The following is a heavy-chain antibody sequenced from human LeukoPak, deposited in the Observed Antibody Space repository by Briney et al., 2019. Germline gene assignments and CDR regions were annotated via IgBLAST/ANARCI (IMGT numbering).Heavy chain of an antibody. J-gene: IGHJ4*02. D-gene: IGHD3-10*01. V-gene: IGHV4-38-2*01. CDR2: IYHSGST. CDR1: GYSISSGYY. Sequence: SETLSLTCAVSGYSISSGYYWGWIRQPPGKGLEWIGSIYHSGSTYYNPSLKSRVTISVDTSKNQFSLKLSSVTAADTAVCYCARGSLFLSLWFGELYVYWGQGTLVTDSS. CDR3: ARGSLFLSLWFGELYVY.